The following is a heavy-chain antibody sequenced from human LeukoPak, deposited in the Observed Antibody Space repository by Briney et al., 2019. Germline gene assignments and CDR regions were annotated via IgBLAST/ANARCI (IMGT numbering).Heavy chain of an antibody. CDR2: IYYSGST. D-gene: IGHD4-11*01. CDR1: GGSISSYY. V-gene: IGHV4-59*01. CDR3: ARGRVSSSTWYSTYYYFFYMDF. Sequence: PSETLSLTCTVSGGSISSYYWSWIRQPPGKGLEWIGYIYYSGSTNYNPSLKSRVTISVDTSKNQFSLKLSSVTAADTAVYYCARGRVSSSTWYSTYYYFFYMDFWGKGTTVTVSS. J-gene: IGHJ6*03.